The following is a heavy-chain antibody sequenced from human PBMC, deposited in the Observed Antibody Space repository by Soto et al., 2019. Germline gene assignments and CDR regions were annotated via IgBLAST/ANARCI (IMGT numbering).Heavy chain of an antibody. CDR3: ARDGLGRIAAAGYIDY. CDR1: GYTFTSYG. Sequence: ASVKVSCKASGYTFTSYGISWVRQAPGQGLEWMGIINPSGGSTSYAQKFQGRVTMTRDTSTSTVYMELSSLRSEDTAVYYCARDGLGRIAAAGYIDYWGQGTLVTVSS. CDR2: INPSGGST. J-gene: IGHJ4*02. D-gene: IGHD6-13*01. V-gene: IGHV1-46*01.